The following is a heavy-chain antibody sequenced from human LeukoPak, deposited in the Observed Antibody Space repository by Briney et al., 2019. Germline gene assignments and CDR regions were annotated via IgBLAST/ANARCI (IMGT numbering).Heavy chain of an antibody. Sequence: GGSLRLSCAASGFTFSNYAMSRVRQAPGKGLEWVSGISGSGSNTHYADSVKGRFTISRDNSKNTLYLQMNSLGAEDTGVYYCARHSSGNLQPFDSWGQGTLVSVSS. J-gene: IGHJ4*02. V-gene: IGHV3-23*01. CDR2: ISGSGSNT. CDR1: GFTFSNYA. CDR3: ARHSSGNLQPFDS. D-gene: IGHD3-22*01.